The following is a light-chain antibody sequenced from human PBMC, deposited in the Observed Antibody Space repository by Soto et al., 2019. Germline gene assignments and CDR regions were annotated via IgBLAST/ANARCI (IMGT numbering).Light chain of an antibody. J-gene: IGKJ1*01. CDR3: QQYESFPRT. V-gene: IGKV1-5*03. CDR1: QSINNW. CDR2: KAS. Sequence: DIQMTQSPSTLSASVGGRVTITCRASQSINNWLAWYQQKPGKAPKLFIFKASTLESGVPSRFSGSGSGTEFTLSISSLQPDDFATYFCQQYESFPRTFGQGTKVDIK.